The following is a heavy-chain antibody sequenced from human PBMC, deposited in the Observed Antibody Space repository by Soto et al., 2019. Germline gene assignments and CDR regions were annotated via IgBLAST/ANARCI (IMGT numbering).Heavy chain of an antibody. CDR3: ARASTTVTTLDY. V-gene: IGHV4-31*03. Sequence: PSETLSLTCTVSGASISSGGYYWTWIRQHPGKGLEWIGYIYYSGSTYSNPSLKSRVTISVDTSKNQFSLKLSSVTAADTAVYYCARASTTVTTLDYWGQGTLVTVSS. D-gene: IGHD4-17*01. J-gene: IGHJ4*02. CDR1: GASISSGGYY. CDR2: IYYSGST.